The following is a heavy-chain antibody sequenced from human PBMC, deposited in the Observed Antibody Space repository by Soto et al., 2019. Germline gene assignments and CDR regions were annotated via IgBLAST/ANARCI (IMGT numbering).Heavy chain of an antibody. Sequence: GASVKVSCKASGYTFTSYYMHWVRQAPGQGLEWMGIINPSGGSTSYAQKFQGRVTMTRDTSTSTVYMELSSLRFEDTAVYYCARDPTVTTRSYYYYYGMDVWGQGTTVTVSS. J-gene: IGHJ6*02. D-gene: IGHD4-17*01. CDR1: GYTFTSYY. V-gene: IGHV1-46*01. CDR3: ARDPTVTTRSYYYYYGMDV. CDR2: INPSGGST.